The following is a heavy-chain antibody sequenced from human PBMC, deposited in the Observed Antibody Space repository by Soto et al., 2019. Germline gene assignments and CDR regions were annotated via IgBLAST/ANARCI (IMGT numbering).Heavy chain of an antibody. CDR1: GYTFTSYG. CDR3: ARTYYYDSSGYYYGGLGDY. V-gene: IGHV1-18*04. J-gene: IGHJ4*02. CDR2: ISAYNGNT. Sequence: QVQLVQSGAEVKKPGASVKVSCKASGYTFTSYGISWVRQAPGQGLEWMGWISAYNGNTNYAQKLQGRVTMTTDTSTSTAYMELRSLRSDDTAVDYCARTYYYDSSGYYYGGLGDYWGQGTLVTVSS. D-gene: IGHD3-22*01.